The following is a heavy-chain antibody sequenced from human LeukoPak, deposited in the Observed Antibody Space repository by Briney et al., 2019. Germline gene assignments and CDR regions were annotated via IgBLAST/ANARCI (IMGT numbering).Heavy chain of an antibody. CDR1: GYNFAHDW. CDR2: IFPDDSDT. V-gene: IGHV5-51*01. CDR3: ARTPGSHYDSSGYSDY. J-gene: IGHJ4*02. D-gene: IGHD3-22*01. Sequence: PGESLKISCKGSGYNFAHDWIGWVRQMPGKGLEWMGIIFPDDSDTIYSPSFQGQATISADKSISTAYLQWSSLKASDTAMYYCARTPGSHYDSSGYSDYWGQGTLVTVSS.